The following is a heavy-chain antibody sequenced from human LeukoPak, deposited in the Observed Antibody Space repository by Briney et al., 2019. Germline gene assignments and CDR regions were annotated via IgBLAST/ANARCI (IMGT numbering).Heavy chain of an antibody. V-gene: IGHV4-59*01. CDR1: GGSISSYY. CDR2: IYYSGST. Sequence: SETLSLTCTVSGGSISSYYWSWIRQPPGKGLEWIGYIYYSGSTNYNPSLKSRVTISVDTSKNQFSPKLSSVTAADTAVYYCARDRTTYQPKDPGLVYYYGMDVWGQGTTVTVSS. J-gene: IGHJ6*02. CDR3: ARDRTTYQPKDPGLVYYYGMDV. D-gene: IGHD2-2*01.